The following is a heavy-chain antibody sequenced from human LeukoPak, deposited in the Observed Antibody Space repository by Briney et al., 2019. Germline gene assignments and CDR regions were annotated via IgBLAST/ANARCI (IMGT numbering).Heavy chain of an antibody. Sequence: QTGGSLRLSCAASGFTFSSYAMSWVRQAPGKGLEWVSAISGSGGSTYYADSVKGRFTISRDNSKNTLYLQMNSLRAEDTAVYYCAKNLVPPLGIAAAGHYSFDYWGQGTLVTVSS. D-gene: IGHD6-13*01. J-gene: IGHJ4*02. CDR2: ISGSGGST. V-gene: IGHV3-23*01. CDR1: GFTFSSYA. CDR3: AKNLVPPLGIAAAGHYSFDY.